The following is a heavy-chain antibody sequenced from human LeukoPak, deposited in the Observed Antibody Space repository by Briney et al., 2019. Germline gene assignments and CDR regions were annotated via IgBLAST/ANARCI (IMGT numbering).Heavy chain of an antibody. CDR3: ARQYSYGPPDAFDI. V-gene: IGHV3-48*01. CDR2: ISSSSTTI. CDR1: GFTFSSYS. J-gene: IGHJ3*02. D-gene: IGHD5-18*01. Sequence: PGGSLRLSCAASGFTFSSYSMTWVRQVPGKGLEWVSYISSSSTTIYYADSVKGRFTISRDNAKNSLYLQMNSLRAEDTAVYYCARQYSYGPPDAFDIWGQGTMVTVSS.